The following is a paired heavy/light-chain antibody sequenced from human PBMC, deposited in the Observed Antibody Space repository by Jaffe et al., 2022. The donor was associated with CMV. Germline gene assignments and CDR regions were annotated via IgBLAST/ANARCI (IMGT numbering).Heavy chain of an antibody. V-gene: IGHV1-2*02. CDR2: INPNSGGT. D-gene: IGHD6-13*01. Sequence: QVQLVQSGAEVKKPGASVKVSCKASGYTFTGYYMHWVRQAPGQGLEWMGWINPNSGGTNYAQKFQGRVTMTRDTSISTAYMELSRLRSDDTAVYYCARLETDLKSIAAALTDPGLNAFDIWGQGTMVTVSS. J-gene: IGHJ3*02. CDR3: ARLETDLKSIAAALTDPGLNAFDI. CDR1: GYTFTGYY.
Light chain of an antibody. V-gene: IGLV2-14*03. J-gene: IGLJ3*02. CDR2: DVS. CDR1: SSDVGGYNY. CDR3: SSYTSSSTANWV. Sequence: QSALTQPASVSGSPGQSITISCTGTSSDVGGYNYVSWYQQHPGKAPKLMIYDVSNRPSGVSNRFSGSKSGNTASLTISGLQAEDEADYYCSSYTSSSTANWVFGGGTKLTVL.